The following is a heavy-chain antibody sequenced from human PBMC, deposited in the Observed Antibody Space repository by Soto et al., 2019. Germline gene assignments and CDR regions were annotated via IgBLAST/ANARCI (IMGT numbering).Heavy chain of an antibody. D-gene: IGHD3-3*01. J-gene: IGHJ5*02. Sequence: QVQLVESGGGVVQPGRSLRLSCAASGFTFSSYGMHWVRQAPGKGLEWVAVISYDGSNKYYADSVKGRFTISRDNSKNTQYLQMNSMRAEDTAVYYCVKDRTYYDFSSRFDPWGQGTLVIVSS. CDR2: ISYDGSNK. CDR1: GFTFSSYG. V-gene: IGHV3-30*18. CDR3: VKDRTYYDFSSRFDP.